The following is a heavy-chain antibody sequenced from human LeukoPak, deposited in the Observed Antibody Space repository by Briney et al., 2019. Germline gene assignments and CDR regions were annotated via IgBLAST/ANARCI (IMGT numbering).Heavy chain of an antibody. V-gene: IGHV4-61*02. CDR1: GGSISSGSYY. CDR2: IYTSGST. D-gene: IGHD3-3*01. J-gene: IGHJ4*02. Sequence: SQTLSLTCTVSGGSISSGSYYWSWIRQPAGKGLEWIGRIYTSGSTNYNPSLKSRVTISVDTSKNQFSLKLSSATAADTAVYYCARAIPKKDFWSGYYDYWGQGTLVTVSS. CDR3: ARAIPKKDFWSGYYDY.